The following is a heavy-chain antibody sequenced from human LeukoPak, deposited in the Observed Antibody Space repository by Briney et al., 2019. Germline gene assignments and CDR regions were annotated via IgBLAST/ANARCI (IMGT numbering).Heavy chain of an antibody. Sequence: PSETLSLTCTVSGASISSPSYYWNWIRQPAGKGLEWIGRFYTGSTTYNPSLKCRVTISVDTSKNQFSLKLSSVTAADTAVYYCASLGAFEIWGQGTMVTVSS. CDR2: FYTGST. D-gene: IGHD3-16*01. CDR1: GASISSPSYY. CDR3: ASLGAFEI. V-gene: IGHV4-61*02. J-gene: IGHJ3*02.